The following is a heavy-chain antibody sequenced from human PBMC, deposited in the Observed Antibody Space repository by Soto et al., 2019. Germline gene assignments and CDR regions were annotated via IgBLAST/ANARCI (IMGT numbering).Heavy chain of an antibody. CDR1: GGTFSSYA. V-gene: IGHV1-69*13. Sequence: ASVKVSCKASGGTFSSYAISWVRQAPGQGLEWMGGIIPIFGTANYAQKFQGRVTITADESTSTAYMELSSLGSEDTAVYYCARVDGSITMVRGVIINYYYYGMDVWGQGTTVTVSS. D-gene: IGHD3-10*01. CDR2: IIPIFGTA. J-gene: IGHJ6*02. CDR3: ARVDGSITMVRGVIINYYYYGMDV.